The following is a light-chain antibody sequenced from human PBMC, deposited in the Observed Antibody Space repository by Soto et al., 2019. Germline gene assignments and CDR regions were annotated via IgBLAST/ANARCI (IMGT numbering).Light chain of an antibody. CDR2: QDS. CDR3: QAWDSSTVV. Sequence: SYELTQPPSVSVSPGPTASITCSGDNLGDKYACWYQQKPGQSPVLVIYQDSKLPSGIPERFSGSNSGNTATLTISGTQAMDEADYYCQAWDSSTVVFGGGTKLNVL. V-gene: IGLV3-1*01. CDR1: NLGDKY. J-gene: IGLJ2*01.